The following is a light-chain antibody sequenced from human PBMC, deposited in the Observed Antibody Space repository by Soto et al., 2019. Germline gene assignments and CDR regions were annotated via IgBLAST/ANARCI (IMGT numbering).Light chain of an antibody. J-gene: IGKJ2*01. CDR2: AAS. V-gene: IGKV3-20*01. Sequence: EIVLTQSTGTLSLSPGDRATLSCRASQSVHNNYLAWYQQKPGQAPRLLIYAASSRATGLPDRFSGSGSGTDFTLTISRLEPEDFAVYYCQQYGSSVMYTFGQGTKLEIK. CDR1: QSVHNNY. CDR3: QQYGSSVMYT.